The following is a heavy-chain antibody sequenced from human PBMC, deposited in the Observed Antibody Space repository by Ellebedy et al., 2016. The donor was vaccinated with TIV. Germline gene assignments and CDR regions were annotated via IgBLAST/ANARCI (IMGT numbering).Heavy chain of an antibody. D-gene: IGHD3-9*01. Sequence: GESLKISCAASGFTLSSYWMSWVRQAPGKGLEWVANIKQDGSEKYYVDSVKGRFTISRDNAKNSLYLQMNSLRAEDTAVYYCARDLNYGVLRYFDWLPNNWFDPWGQGTLVTVSS. J-gene: IGHJ5*02. V-gene: IGHV3-7*03. CDR3: ARDLNYGVLRYFDWLPNNWFDP. CDR2: IKQDGSEK. CDR1: GFTLSSYW.